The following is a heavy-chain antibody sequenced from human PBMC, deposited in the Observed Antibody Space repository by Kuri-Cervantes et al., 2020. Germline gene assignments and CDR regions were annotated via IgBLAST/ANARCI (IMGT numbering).Heavy chain of an antibody. CDR2: INAGNGNT. CDR3: AREGGARITIFGVAHGYYMDV. V-gene: IGHV1-3*01. D-gene: IGHD3-3*01. CDR1: GYTFTSYG. Sequence: ASVKVSCKASGYTFTSYGISWVRQAPGQRLEWMGWINAGNGNTKYSQKFQGRVTITRDTSASTAYMELSSLRSEDTAVYYCAREGGARITIFGVAHGYYMDVWGKGTTVTVSS. J-gene: IGHJ6*03.